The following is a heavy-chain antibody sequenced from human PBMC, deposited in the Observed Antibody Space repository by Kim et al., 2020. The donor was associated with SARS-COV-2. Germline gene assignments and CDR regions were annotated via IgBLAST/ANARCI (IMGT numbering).Heavy chain of an antibody. J-gene: IGHJ1*01. Sequence: SVKVSCKASGGTFSSYAISWVRQAPGQGLEWMGGIIPIFGTANYAQKFQGRVTITADESTSTAYMELSSLRSEDTAVYYCARDLYGTGDYGGYFQHWGQGTLVTVSS. CDR1: GGTFSSYA. V-gene: IGHV1-69*13. CDR2: IIPIFGTA. CDR3: ARDLYGTGDYGGYFQH. D-gene: IGHD4-17*01.